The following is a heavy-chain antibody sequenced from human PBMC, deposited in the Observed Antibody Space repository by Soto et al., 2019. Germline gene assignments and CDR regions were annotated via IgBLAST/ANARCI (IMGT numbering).Heavy chain of an antibody. J-gene: IGHJ6*04. CDR3: ARDPPRLGYFFSTSCYRIVMYF. D-gene: IGHD2-2*01. CDR2: IIPIFGTA. V-gene: IGHV1-69*13. CDR1: GGTFSSYA. Sequence: ASVKVSCKASGGTFSSYAISWVRQAPGQGLEWMGGIIPIFGTANYAQKVQGRVTITADESTSTAYMELSSLRSEDTAVYYCARDPPRLGYFFSTSCYRIVMYFWGKGTSVTVYS.